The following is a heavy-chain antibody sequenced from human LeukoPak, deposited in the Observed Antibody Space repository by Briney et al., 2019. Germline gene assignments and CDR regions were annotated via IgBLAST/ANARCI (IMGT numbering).Heavy chain of an antibody. V-gene: IGHV4-34*01. CDR1: GGSFSGYY. J-gene: IGHJ4*02. CDR3: AIEGSIAARPVDY. CDR2: INHSGST. D-gene: IGHD6-6*01. Sequence: KPSETLSLTCAVYGGSFSGYYWSWIRQPPGKGLEWIGEINHSGSTNYNPSLKSRVTISVDTSKNQFSLKLSSVTAADTAVYYCAIEGSIAARPVDYWGQGTLVTVSS.